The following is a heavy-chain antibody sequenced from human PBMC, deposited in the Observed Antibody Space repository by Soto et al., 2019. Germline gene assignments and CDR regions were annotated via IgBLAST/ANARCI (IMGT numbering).Heavy chain of an antibody. CDR3: ARNSWNAPPAFDF. D-gene: IGHD1-1*01. J-gene: IGHJ4*02. CDR1: GNNVSANSAG. CDR2: TYYRSKWNN. Sequence: TLSVTCVISGNNVSANSAGCNWIRQSPSRGLEWLGRTYYRSKWNNDYAASVKGRITVNPDTSKNQFSLQLNSVTPEDKGVYYCARNSWNAPPAFDFWGQGIQVTVSS. V-gene: IGHV6-1*01.